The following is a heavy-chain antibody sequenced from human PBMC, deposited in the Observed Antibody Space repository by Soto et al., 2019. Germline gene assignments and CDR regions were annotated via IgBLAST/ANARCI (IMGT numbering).Heavy chain of an antibody. J-gene: IGHJ4*02. Sequence: SETLSLTCTVSGGSVSSGSYYWSWIRQPPGKGLEWIGYIYYSGSTNYNPSLKSRVTISVDTSKNQFSLKLSSVTAADTAMYYCARLVHSSGRYSGFDYWGQGTLVTVSS. CDR2: IYYSGST. CDR1: GGSVSSGSYY. V-gene: IGHV4-61*01. D-gene: IGHD6-19*01. CDR3: ARLVHSSGRYSGFDY.